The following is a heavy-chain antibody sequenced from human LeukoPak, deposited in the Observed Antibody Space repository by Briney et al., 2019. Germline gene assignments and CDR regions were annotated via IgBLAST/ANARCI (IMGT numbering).Heavy chain of an antibody. D-gene: IGHD2-2*01. V-gene: IGHV3-23*01. CDR3: AKRPDCSTTNCFRFEY. CDR1: GFTFSTYA. CDR2: ISGDGGST. Sequence: PGGSLRPSCAASGFTFSTYAMSWVRQAPGLGLEWVSSISGDGGSTYYPESVKGRFTISRDNSKNTLYLQMNSLRAEDTAVYYCAKRPDCSTTNCFRFEYWGQGTLVTVSS. J-gene: IGHJ4*02.